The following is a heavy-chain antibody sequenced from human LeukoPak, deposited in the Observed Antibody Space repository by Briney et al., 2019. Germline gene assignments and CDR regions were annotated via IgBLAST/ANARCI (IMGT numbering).Heavy chain of an antibody. D-gene: IGHD6-25*01. CDR1: GFTFTPYD. CDR2: ISSTNTYI. Sequence: PERSLRLSCAASGFTFTPYDMNWVRQAPGKGLEWVSSISSTNTYIYYSDSVKGRFTISRDNAKNSLYLQMNSLRAEDTAVYYCARGGPRRDFDYWGQGTLVTVSS. J-gene: IGHJ4*02. V-gene: IGHV3-21*01. CDR3: ARGGPRRDFDY.